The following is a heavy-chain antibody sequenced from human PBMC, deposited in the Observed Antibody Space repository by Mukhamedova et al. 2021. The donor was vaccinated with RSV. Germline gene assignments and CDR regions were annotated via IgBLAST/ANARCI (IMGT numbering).Heavy chain of an antibody. Sequence: NPSLRSRVTISVDTSKNQFSLRLSSVTAADTAVYYCARDQGGGYGWLDPWGQGTLVTVSS. CDR3: ARDQGGGYGWLDP. J-gene: IGHJ5*02. D-gene: IGHD3-16*01. V-gene: IGHV4-59*01.